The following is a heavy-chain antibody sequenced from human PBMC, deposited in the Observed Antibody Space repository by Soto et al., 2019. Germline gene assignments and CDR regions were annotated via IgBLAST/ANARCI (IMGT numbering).Heavy chain of an antibody. J-gene: IGHJ4*02. CDR3: AKDHDPFFRPAVGADS. D-gene: IGHD2-2*01. CDR2: ISGSGRSS. Sequence: DVQVLESGGGLVQPGGSLRLSCAASGFTFNTFAMNWVRQAPGKGLEWVSAISGSGRSSYYADSLKGRFTISRDNSKNMVYLHMPIPSVDDTAIYYCAKDHDPFFRPAVGADSWGQGTRVTVSS. V-gene: IGHV3-23*01. CDR1: GFTFNTFA.